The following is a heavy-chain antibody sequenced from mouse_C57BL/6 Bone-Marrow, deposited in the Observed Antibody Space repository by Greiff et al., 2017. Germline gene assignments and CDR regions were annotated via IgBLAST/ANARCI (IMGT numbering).Heavy chain of an antibody. CDR2: INPNNGGT. CDR1: GYTFTDYY. J-gene: IGHJ3*01. CDR3: ARFGLVRAWFAY. V-gene: IGHV1-26*01. Sequence: EVQLQQSGPELVKPGASVKISCKASGYTFTDYYMNWVKQSHGKSLEWIGDINPNNGGTSYNQKFKGKATLTVDKSSSTAYMELRSLTSEDSAVYYCARFGLVRAWFAYWGQGTLVTVSA. D-gene: IGHD2-14*01.